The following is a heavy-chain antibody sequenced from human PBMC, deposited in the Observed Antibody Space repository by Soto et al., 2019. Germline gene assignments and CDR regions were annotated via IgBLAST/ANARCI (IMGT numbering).Heavy chain of an antibody. Sequence: ASVKVSCKASGYTFTSYYMHWVRQAPGQGLEWMGIINPSGGSKSYAQKFQGRVTMTRDTSTSTAYMELSSLRSEYTAVYYCARDGAAARPQYCFDYWGQGTLVTVSS. J-gene: IGHJ4*02. CDR3: ARDGAAARPQYCFDY. CDR1: GYTFTSYY. D-gene: IGHD6-13*01. CDR2: INPSGGSK. V-gene: IGHV1-46*01.